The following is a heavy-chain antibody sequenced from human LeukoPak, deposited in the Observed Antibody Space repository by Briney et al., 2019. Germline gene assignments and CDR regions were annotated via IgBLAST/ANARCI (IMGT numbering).Heavy chain of an antibody. CDR2: ISAYNGNT. CDR1: GCTFTSYG. V-gene: IGHV1-18*01. Sequence: ASVKVSCKASGCTFTSYGISWVRQAPGQGLEWMGGISAYNGNTNYAQKLQGRVTMTTDTSTSTAYMELRSLRSDDTAVYYCARDNYGDYVYTRNHDAFDIWGQGTMVTVSS. J-gene: IGHJ3*02. D-gene: IGHD4-17*01. CDR3: ARDNYGDYVYTRNHDAFDI.